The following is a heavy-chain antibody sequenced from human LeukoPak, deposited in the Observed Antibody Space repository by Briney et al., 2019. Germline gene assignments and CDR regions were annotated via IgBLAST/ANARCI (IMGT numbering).Heavy chain of an antibody. J-gene: IGHJ6*02. Sequence: SEILSLTCAVYGGSFSGYYWSWIRQPPGKGLEWIGEINHSGSTNYNPSLKSRVTISVDTSKNQFSLKLSSVTAADTAVYYCKVDFWSGLLMDVWGQGTTVTVS. CDR3: KVDFWSGLLMDV. D-gene: IGHD3-3*01. V-gene: IGHV4-34*01. CDR2: INHSGST. CDR1: GGSFSGYY.